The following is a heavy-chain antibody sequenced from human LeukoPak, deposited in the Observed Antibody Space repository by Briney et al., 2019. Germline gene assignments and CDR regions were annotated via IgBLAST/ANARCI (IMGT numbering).Heavy chain of an antibody. CDR1: GYSFTSYW. J-gene: IGHJ3*02. Sequence: GESLKISCKGSGYSFTSYWIGWVRQMPGKGLEWMGFIYPGDSDTRYSPSFQGQVTISADKSISTAYLQWSSLKASDTAMYYCARRGYYGSGSSILDLYDAFDIWGQGTMVTVSS. D-gene: IGHD3-10*01. CDR2: IYPGDSDT. CDR3: ARRGYYGSGSSILDLYDAFDI. V-gene: IGHV5-51*01.